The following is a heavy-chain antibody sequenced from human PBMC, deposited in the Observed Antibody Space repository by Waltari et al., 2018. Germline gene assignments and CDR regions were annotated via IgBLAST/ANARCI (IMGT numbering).Heavy chain of an antibody. CDR3: AKDGMTGTIDY. D-gene: IGHD1-7*01. CDR2: ISSSVSPI. V-gene: IGHV3-11*04. J-gene: IGHJ4*02. CDR1: GFTFSDYY. Sequence: QVQLVESGGGLVKPGGSLRLSCAASGFTFSDYYMSCIRQAPGKGLEWVSYISSSVSPIFYADSVKGRFTISRDNAKNSLYLQMNSLRAEDTAVYYCAKDGMTGTIDYWGQGILVTVSS.